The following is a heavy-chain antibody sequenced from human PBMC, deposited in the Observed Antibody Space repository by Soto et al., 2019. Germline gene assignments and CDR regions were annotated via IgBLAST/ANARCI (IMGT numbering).Heavy chain of an antibody. CDR2: IYHTGIT. CDR3: ARASRGGDFWSGGYYYGMDV. J-gene: IGHJ6*02. D-gene: IGHD3-3*01. Sequence: SETLSLTCAVSGDSISSVNWWSWVRQSPGQGLEWIGDIYHTGITNYNPSLQSRVTISVDTSKNQFSLKLSSVTAADTAVYYCARASRGGDFWSGGYYYGMDVWGQGTTVTVSS. CDR1: GDSISSVNW. V-gene: IGHV4-4*02.